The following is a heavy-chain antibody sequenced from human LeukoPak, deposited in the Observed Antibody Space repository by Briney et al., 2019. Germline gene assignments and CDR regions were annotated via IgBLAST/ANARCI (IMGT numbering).Heavy chain of an antibody. J-gene: IGHJ6*03. CDR2: MNPNSGNT. Sequence: GASVKVSCKASGYTFTSYDINWVRQATGQGLEWMGWMNPNSGNTGYAQKFQGRVTITRNTSISTAYMELSSLRSEDTAVYYCARDHRVPPPYYYYYYMDVWGKGTTVTVSS. V-gene: IGHV1-8*03. CDR3: ARDHRVPPPYYYYYYMDV. CDR1: GYTFTSYD.